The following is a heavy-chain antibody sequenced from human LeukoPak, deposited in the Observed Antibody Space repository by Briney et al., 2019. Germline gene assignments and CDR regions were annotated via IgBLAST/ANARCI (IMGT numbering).Heavy chain of an antibody. CDR1: GGSISSYY. J-gene: IGHJ6*02. V-gene: IGHV4-59*01. CDR3: ARDRRVAAAGRWRDGMDV. CDR2: IYYSGST. Sequence: SETLSLTCTVSGGSISSYYWSWIRQPPGKELEWIGYIYYSGSTNYNPFLKSRVTISVDTSKIQFSLKLSSVTAADTAVYYCARDRRVAAAGRWRDGMDVWGQGTTVTVSS. D-gene: IGHD6-13*01.